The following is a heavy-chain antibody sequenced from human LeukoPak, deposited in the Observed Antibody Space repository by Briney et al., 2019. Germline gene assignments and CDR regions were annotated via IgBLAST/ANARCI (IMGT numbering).Heavy chain of an antibody. D-gene: IGHD2-15*01. CDR2: ISGSGGNT. Sequence: PGGSLRLSCAASGFSFSTYAMHWVRQAPGKGLEWISAISGSGGNTYYADSVKGRFTISRDNSKNTLYLQMNSLRAEDTAVYYCAKSPLAYCSGGSCYSIGVWGKGTTVTVSS. CDR1: GFSFSTYA. CDR3: AKSPLAYCSGGSCYSIGV. J-gene: IGHJ6*03. V-gene: IGHV3-23*01.